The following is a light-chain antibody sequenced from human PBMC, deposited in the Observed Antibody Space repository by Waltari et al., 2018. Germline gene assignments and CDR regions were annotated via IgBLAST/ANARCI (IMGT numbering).Light chain of an antibody. J-gene: IGLJ3*02. Sequence: QSVLTQPPSVSGAPRPRVTISCTGSSPNIGAGHDVHWYRQLPGTAPKLLIYGNSNRPSGVPDRFSGSKSGTSASLAITGLQAEDEADYYCQSYDSSLSGRVFGGGTKLTVL. V-gene: IGLV1-40*01. CDR1: SPNIGAGHD. CDR3: QSYDSSLSGRV. CDR2: GNS.